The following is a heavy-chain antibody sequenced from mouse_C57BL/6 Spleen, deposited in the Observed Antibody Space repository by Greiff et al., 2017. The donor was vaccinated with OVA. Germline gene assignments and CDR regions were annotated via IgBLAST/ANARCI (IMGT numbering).Heavy chain of an antibody. CDR1: GYSFTDYN. CDR2: INPNYGTT. Sequence: EVQLQQSGPELVKPGASVKISCKASGYSFTDYNMNWVKQSNGKSLEWIGVINPNYGTTSYNQKFKGKATLTADQSSSTAYMQLNSLTSEDSAVYYCARRYYGSSYDYAMDYWGQGTSVTVSS. D-gene: IGHD1-1*01. CDR3: ARRYYGSSYDYAMDY. V-gene: IGHV1-39*01. J-gene: IGHJ4*01.